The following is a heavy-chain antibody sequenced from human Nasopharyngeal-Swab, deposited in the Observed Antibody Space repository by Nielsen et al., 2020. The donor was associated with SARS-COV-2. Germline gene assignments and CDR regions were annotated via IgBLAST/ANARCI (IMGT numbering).Heavy chain of an antibody. CDR2: IGTAGDT. Sequence: GESLKISCAASVFTFSSYDMHWVRQATGKGLEWVSAIGTAGDTYYPGSVKGRFTISRENAKNSLYLQMNSLRAEDTAVYYCARGKNSYYDFYNWFDPWGQGTLVTVSS. CDR1: VFTFSSYD. CDR3: ARGKNSYYDFYNWFDP. V-gene: IGHV3-13*01. D-gene: IGHD3-3*01. J-gene: IGHJ5*02.